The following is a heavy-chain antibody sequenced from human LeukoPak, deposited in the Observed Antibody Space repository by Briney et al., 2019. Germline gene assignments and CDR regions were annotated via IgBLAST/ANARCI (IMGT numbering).Heavy chain of an antibody. Sequence: GRSLTLSCAASGFVLSNHDMHWVRQAPGKGLEWVSVIYSGGSTYYADSVKGRFTISRDNSKNTLYLQMSSLRAEDTAVYYCVKDREGIDYWGQGTLVTVSS. CDR3: VKDREGIDY. CDR2: IYSGGST. J-gene: IGHJ4*02. V-gene: IGHV3-66*01. CDR1: GFVLSNHD.